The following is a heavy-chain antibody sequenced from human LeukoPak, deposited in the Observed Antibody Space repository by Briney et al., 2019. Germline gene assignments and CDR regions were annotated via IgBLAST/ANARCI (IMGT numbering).Heavy chain of an antibody. CDR2: ISAYNGNT. J-gene: IGHJ6*02. Sequence: ASVKVSCKASGYTFTSYGISWVRQAPGQGPEWMGWISAYNGNTNYAQKLQGRVTMTTDTSTSTAYMELRSLRSDDTAVYYCARDVPYYYGSGSYFYGMDVWGQGTTVTVSS. D-gene: IGHD3-10*01. CDR1: GYTFTSYG. V-gene: IGHV1-18*01. CDR3: ARDVPYYYGSGSYFYGMDV.